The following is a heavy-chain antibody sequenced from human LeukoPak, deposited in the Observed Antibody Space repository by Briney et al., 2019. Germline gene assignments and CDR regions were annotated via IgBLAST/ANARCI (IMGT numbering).Heavy chain of an antibody. V-gene: IGHV4-4*07. Sequence: SETLSLTCTLSGGSISIYRWSWIRQPAGKGLEWMGRIDTSGNTNYNPSLNGRVTMSVDTSKTQFYLNLRSVTAADTAIYYCARGIVRGVSAPDIWGQGTMVTVSS. D-gene: IGHD3-10*01. J-gene: IGHJ3*02. CDR3: ARGIVRGVSAPDI. CDR2: IDTSGNT. CDR1: GGSISIYR.